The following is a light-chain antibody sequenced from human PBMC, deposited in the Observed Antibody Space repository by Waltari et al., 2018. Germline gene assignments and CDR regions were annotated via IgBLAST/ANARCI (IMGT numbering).Light chain of an antibody. CDR1: SFNIATSYA. Sequence: QSVLTQPPSVSGAPGQRVTISCPGSSFNIATSYASHWYQQLPGAAPKLLIYNNNNRPSGVPDRFLGSTSGTSASLTITVLQPEDEADYYCQSYDSTLGGWGVFGGGTKLTVL. J-gene: IGLJ2*01. CDR3: QSYDSTLGGWGV. V-gene: IGLV1-40*01. CDR2: NNN.